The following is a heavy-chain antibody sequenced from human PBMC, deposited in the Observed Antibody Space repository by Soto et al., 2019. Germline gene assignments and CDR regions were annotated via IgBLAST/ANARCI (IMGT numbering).Heavy chain of an antibody. CDR3: ARHEAGWYFDS. D-gene: IGHD6-25*01. CDR2: IYDSGST. CDR1: RCSISSGTNY. V-gene: IGHV4-39*01. J-gene: IGHJ4*02. Sequence: SETLSLTCTASRCSISSGTNYWAWIRQPPGQGLEWIATIYDSGSTFSNPALKSRVTITLDTSKNQLPLKLRSVTAADTAVYYCARHEAGWYFDSWGQGTLVTVSS.